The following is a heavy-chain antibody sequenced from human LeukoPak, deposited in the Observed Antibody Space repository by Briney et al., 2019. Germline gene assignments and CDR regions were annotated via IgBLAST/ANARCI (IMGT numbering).Heavy chain of an antibody. D-gene: IGHD3-22*01. CDR3: AKMMDYYDSSGLDY. Sequence: PGGSLRLSCAASGFIFSSYAMSWVRQAPGKGLEWVSAISGSGGSTYYADSVKGRFIISRDNSKNTLYLQMNSLSAEDTAVYYCAKMMDYYDSSGLDYWGQGTLVTVSS. CDR2: ISGSGGST. CDR1: GFIFSSYA. J-gene: IGHJ4*02. V-gene: IGHV3-23*01.